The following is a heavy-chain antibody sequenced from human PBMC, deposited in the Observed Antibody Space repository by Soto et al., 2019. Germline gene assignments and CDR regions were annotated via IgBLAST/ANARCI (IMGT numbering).Heavy chain of an antibody. CDR1: GFTFSSYA. J-gene: IGHJ3*02. D-gene: IGHD6-13*01. CDR3: AREGKQQLDSLLTPTDAFDI. CDR2: ISGSSGST. Sequence: GGSLRLSCAASGFTFSSYAMSWVRQAPGKGLEWVSAISGSSGSTYYADSVKGRFTISRDNAKNSLYLQMNSLRAEDTAVYYCAREGKQQLDSLLTPTDAFDIWGQGTMVTVSS. V-gene: IGHV3-23*01.